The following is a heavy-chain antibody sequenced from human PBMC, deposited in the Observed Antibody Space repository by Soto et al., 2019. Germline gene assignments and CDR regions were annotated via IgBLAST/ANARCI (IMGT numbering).Heavy chain of an antibody. D-gene: IGHD1-26*01. Sequence: PGGSLRLSCAASGFTFSSYAMSWVRQAPGKGLEWVSAISGSGGSTYYADSVKGRFTISRDNSKNTLYLQMNSLRAEDTAVYYCAXKDLGAPHYYYYYGMDVWGQGTTVTVSS. CDR3: AXKDLGAPHYYYYYGMDV. J-gene: IGHJ6*02. CDR1: GFTFSSYA. CDR2: ISGSGGST. V-gene: IGHV3-23*01.